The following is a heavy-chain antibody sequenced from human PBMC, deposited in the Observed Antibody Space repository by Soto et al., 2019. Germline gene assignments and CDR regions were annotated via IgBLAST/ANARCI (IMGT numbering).Heavy chain of an antibody. CDR2: IIPIFGTA. CDR1: GGTFSSYA. CDR3: ASFPLYYYDSSGYHEYFQH. D-gene: IGHD3-22*01. Sequence: ASVKVLCKASGGTFSSYAISWVRQAPGQGLEWMGGIIPIFGTANYAQKFQGRVTITADESTSTAYMELSSLRSEDTAVYYCASFPLYYYDSSGYHEYFQHWGQGTLVTVSS. J-gene: IGHJ1*01. V-gene: IGHV1-69*13.